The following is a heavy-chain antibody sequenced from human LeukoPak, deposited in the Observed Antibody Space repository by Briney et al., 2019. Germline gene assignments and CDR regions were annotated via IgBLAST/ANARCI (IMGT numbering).Heavy chain of an antibody. CDR1: GGSISSSSYY. D-gene: IGHD3-10*01. CDR2: IYYSGST. V-gene: IGHV4-39*07. CDR3: AREVFLGRIWFGELFQDY. Sequence: SETLSPTCTVSGGSISSSSYYWGWIRQPPGKGLEWIGSIYYSGSTYYNPSLKSRVTISVDTSKNQFSLKLSSVTAADTAVYYCAREVFLGRIWFGELFQDYWGQGTLVTVSS. J-gene: IGHJ4*02.